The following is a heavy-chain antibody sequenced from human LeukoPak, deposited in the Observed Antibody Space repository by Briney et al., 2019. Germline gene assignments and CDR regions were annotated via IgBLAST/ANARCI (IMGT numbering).Heavy chain of an antibody. CDR1: VFSFSSNS. CDR2: ISGRGGST. CDR3: AKTRPKLGYCSSTSCYGDVDY. D-gene: IGHD2-2*01. Sequence: GGSLRLSCAASVFSFSSNSMNWVRQAPWKGLEWVSAISGRGGSTYYADSVKGRFTISRDNSKNTLYLQMNSLRAEDTAVYYCAKTRPKLGYCSSTSCYGDVDYWGQGTLVTVSS. V-gene: IGHV3-23*01. J-gene: IGHJ4*02.